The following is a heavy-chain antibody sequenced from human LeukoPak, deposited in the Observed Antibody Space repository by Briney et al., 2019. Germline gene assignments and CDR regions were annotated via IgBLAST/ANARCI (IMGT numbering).Heavy chain of an antibody. J-gene: IGHJ3*02. CDR2: IYHSGST. D-gene: IGHD3-22*01. V-gene: IGHV4-30-2*01. CDR1: GGSISSGGYS. Sequence: PSQTLSLTCAVSGGSISSGGYSWSWIRQPPGKGLEWIGYIYHSGSTYYNPSLKSRVTISVDTSKNQFSLKLSSVTAADTAVYYCARGLDYYDSSGYYNAFDIWGQGTMVTVSS. CDR3: ARGLDYYDSSGYYNAFDI.